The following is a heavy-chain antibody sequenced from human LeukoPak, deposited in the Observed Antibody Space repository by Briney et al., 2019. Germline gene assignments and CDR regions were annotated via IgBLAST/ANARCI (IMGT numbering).Heavy chain of an antibody. CDR2: ISSSSIYI. D-gene: IGHD5-24*01. V-gene: IGHV3-21*01. CDR1: GFTSSTYT. CDR3: AREERDGYNYYWYFDL. J-gene: IGHJ2*01. Sequence: PGGSLRLSCEVSGFTSSTYTMNWVRQAPGKGLEWVSPISSSSIYIYYADSVKGRFTISRDNAKNSLYLQISSLRAEDTAMYYCAREERDGYNYYWYFDLWGRGTLVTVSS.